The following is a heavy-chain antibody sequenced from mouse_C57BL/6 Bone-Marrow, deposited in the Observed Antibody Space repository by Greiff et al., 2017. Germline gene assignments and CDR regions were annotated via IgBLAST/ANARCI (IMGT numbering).Heavy chain of an antibody. D-gene: IGHD2-2*01. CDR3: ARSYAYDDYAMDY. J-gene: IGHJ4*01. V-gene: IGHV1-64*01. CDR2: MHPNGGSP. CDR1: GYTFTNYW. Sequence: QVQLQQPGAELVKPGASVKLSCKASGYTFTNYWMHWVKQRPGQGLEWIGMMHPNGGSPDYNEKFKSEATLSVDKSSRTAYMELCSLTSEDSAVYYCARSYAYDDYAMDYWGQGTSVTVSS.